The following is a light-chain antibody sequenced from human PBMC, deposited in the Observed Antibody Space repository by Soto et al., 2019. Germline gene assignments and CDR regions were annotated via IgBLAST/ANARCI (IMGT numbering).Light chain of an antibody. J-gene: IGKJ3*01. V-gene: IGKV3-20*01. CDR1: QSVSSSY. CDR3: QQDGSSPRFT. CDR2: GAS. Sequence: EIVLTQSPGTLSLSPGERATLSCRASQSVSSSYLAWYQQKPGQAPRLLIYGASSRATGIPDRFSGSGSGTDFTLTISRLEPEDFAVYYWQQDGSSPRFTFGPGTKVDIK.